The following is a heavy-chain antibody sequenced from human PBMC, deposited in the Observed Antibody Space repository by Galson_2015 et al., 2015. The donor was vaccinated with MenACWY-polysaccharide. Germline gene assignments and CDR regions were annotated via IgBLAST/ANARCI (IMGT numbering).Heavy chain of an antibody. D-gene: IGHD6-6*01. J-gene: IGHJ4*02. V-gene: IGHV3-7*01. Sequence: SLRLSCAASGFTFSNYWMSWVRQAPGKGLERVANINQDGTVKYYVDSVKGRFTISRDNAKNSLYVQMNSLRGEDTAVYYCARVGYASSSTDYWGQGTPVTVSS. CDR2: INQDGTVK. CDR3: ARVGYASSSTDY. CDR1: GFTFSNYW.